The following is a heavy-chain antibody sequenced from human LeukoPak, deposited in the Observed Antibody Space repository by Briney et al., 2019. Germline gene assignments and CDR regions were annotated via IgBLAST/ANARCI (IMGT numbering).Heavy chain of an antibody. J-gene: IGHJ4*02. CDR2: IKQDGSEK. V-gene: IGHV3-7*01. CDR3: AREDHIVGATFDY. D-gene: IGHD1-26*01. Sequence: GGSLRLSCAASGFTFSSCWMSWVRQAPGKGLEWVANIKQDGSEKYYVDSVKGRFTISRDNAKNSLYLQMNSLRAEDTAVYYCAREDHIVGATFDYWGQGTLVTVSS. CDR1: GFTFSSCW.